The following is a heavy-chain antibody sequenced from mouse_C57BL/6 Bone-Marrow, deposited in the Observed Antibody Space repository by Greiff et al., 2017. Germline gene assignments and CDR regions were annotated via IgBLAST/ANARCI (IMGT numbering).Heavy chain of an antibody. D-gene: IGHD1-1*01. J-gene: IGHJ2*01. CDR2: IYPGSGNT. CDR3: ARWRYYGSSYYDY. V-gene: IGHV1-76*01. Sequence: QVQLQQPGAELVRPGASVKLSCKASGYTFTDYYINWVKQRPGQGLEWIERIYPGSGNTSYNEKFKGKAPLTAEKSSSTAYMQLSSLTSEDSSVYFCARWRYYGSSYYDYWGQGTTLTVSS. CDR1: GYTFTDYY.